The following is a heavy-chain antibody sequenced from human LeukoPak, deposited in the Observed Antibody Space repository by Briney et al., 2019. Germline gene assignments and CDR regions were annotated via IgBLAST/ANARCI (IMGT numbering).Heavy chain of an antibody. CDR2: ISHSGGTT. D-gene: IGHD2-15*01. CDR3: AKANVKYCSGGSCFDAFDI. J-gene: IGHJ3*02. V-gene: IGHV3-23*01. Sequence: GGSLRLSCAASGFTFSNHGMNWVRQAPGKGPEWVSAISHSGGTTYYADSVKGRFTITRDNSKNTLYLQMNSLRAEDTAVYYCAKANVKYCSGGSCFDAFDIWGQGTMVTVS. CDR1: GFTFSNHG.